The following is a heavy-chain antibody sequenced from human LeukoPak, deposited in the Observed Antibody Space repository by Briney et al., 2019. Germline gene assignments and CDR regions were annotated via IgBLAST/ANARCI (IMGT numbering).Heavy chain of an antibody. D-gene: IGHD3-3*01. CDR1: GYSFTSYW. Sequence: GESLKISCKGSGYSFTSYWIGWVRQMPGKGLEWMGIIYPGDSDTRYSPSFQGQVTISADKSISTAYLQWSSLKASDTAMYYCARNYDSTKWFTVFGNWGQGTLVTVSS. J-gene: IGHJ4*02. V-gene: IGHV5-51*01. CDR2: IYPGDSDT. CDR3: ARNYDSTKWFTVFGN.